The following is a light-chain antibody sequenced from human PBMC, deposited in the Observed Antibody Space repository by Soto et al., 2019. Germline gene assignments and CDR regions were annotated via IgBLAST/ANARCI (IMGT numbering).Light chain of an antibody. J-gene: IGLJ2*01. Sequence: NFMLTQPHSVSASPGKTVTISCTRSSGSIASNYVQWYQQRPGSSPTTVIYEDNQRPSGVPARFSGSIDSSSNSASLTISGLKTEDEADYYCQSYDSSNQVFGGGTKLTVL. CDR3: QSYDSSNQV. CDR2: EDN. CDR1: SGSIASNY. V-gene: IGLV6-57*01.